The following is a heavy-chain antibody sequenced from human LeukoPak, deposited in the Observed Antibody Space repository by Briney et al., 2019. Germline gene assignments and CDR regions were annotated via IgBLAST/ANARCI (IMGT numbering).Heavy chain of an antibody. V-gene: IGHV3-48*01. D-gene: IGHD2-2*01. J-gene: IGHJ6*02. Sequence: PGGSLRLSCAASGFTFSSYSMNWVRQAPGKGLEWVSYISSSSSTIYYADSVKGRFTISRDNAKNSLYLQMNSLRAEDTAVYYCARDGNRYCSSSSCYSGYYYYGMDVWGQGTTVTVSS. CDR2: ISSSSSTI. CDR1: GFTFSSYS. CDR3: ARDGNRYCSSSSCYSGYYYYGMDV.